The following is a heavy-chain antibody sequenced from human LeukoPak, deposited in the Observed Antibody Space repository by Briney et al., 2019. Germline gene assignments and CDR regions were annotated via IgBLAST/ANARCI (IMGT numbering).Heavy chain of an antibody. V-gene: IGHV4-34*01. J-gene: IGHJ4*02. CDR2: INHSGST. CDR1: GGSFSGYY. Sequence: SETLSLTCAVYGGSFSGYYWSWIRQPPGKGLEWIGEINHSGSTNYNPSLESRVTISVDTSKNQFSLKLSSVTAADTAVYYCARGRSGRMVRGVIDYWGQGTLVTVSS. D-gene: IGHD3-10*01. CDR3: ARGRSGRMVRGVIDY.